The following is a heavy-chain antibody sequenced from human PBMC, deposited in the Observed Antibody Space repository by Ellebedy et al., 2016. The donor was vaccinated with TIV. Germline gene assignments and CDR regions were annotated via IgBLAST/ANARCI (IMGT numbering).Heavy chain of an antibody. CDR2: IKQDGSEK. D-gene: IGHD6-19*01. Sequence: GESLKISCAASGFTFSSYWMSWVRQAPGKGLEWVANIKQDGSEKYYVDSVKGRFTISRDNAKNSLYLQMNSMRAEDTAVYYCARAVAGREEFDYWGQGTLVTASS. CDR3: ARAVAGREEFDY. J-gene: IGHJ4*02. V-gene: IGHV3-7*01. CDR1: GFTFSSYW.